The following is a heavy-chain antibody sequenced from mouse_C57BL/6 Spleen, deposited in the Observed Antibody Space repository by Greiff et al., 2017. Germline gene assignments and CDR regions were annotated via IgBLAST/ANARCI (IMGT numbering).Heavy chain of an antibody. V-gene: IGHV1-26*01. J-gene: IGHJ2*01. CDR1: GYTFTDYY. Sequence: VQLQQSGPELVKPGASVKISCKASGYTFTDYYMNWVKQSHGKSLEWIGDINPNNGGTSYNQKFKGKATLTVDKSSSTAYMELRSLTSEDSAVYYCAGPYGSSYDYWGQGTTLTVSS. CDR2: INPNNGGT. CDR3: AGPYGSSYDY. D-gene: IGHD1-1*01.